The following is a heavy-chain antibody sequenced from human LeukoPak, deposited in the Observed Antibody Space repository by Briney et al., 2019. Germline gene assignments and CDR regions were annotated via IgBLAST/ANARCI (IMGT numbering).Heavy chain of an antibody. CDR2: ISATGGST. D-gene: IGHD2-2*01. V-gene: IGHV3-23*01. CDR3: AKSGLSLTSTSYSYDS. CDR1: GFIFSNYA. Sequence: GGSLRLSCAASGFIFSNYAMSWVRRGPGKGLEWVSIISATGGSTFYADSAKGRFIISRDNLENTLHLQMDSLRAEDTAIYYCAKSGLSLTSTSYSYDSWGQGTLVTVSS. J-gene: IGHJ4*02.